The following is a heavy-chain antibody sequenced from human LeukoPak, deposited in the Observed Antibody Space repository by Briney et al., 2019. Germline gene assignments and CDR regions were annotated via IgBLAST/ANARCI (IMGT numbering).Heavy chain of an antibody. V-gene: IGHV4-34*01. CDR3: ARGRGYCSGGSCYSDY. Sequence: SETLSLTCTVSGGSISNYYWSWIRQPPGKGLEWIGEINHSGSTNYNPSLKSRVTISVDTSKNQFSLKLSSVTAADTAVYYCARGRGYCSGGSCYSDYWGQGTLVTVSS. CDR2: INHSGST. CDR1: GGSISNYY. D-gene: IGHD2-15*01. J-gene: IGHJ4*02.